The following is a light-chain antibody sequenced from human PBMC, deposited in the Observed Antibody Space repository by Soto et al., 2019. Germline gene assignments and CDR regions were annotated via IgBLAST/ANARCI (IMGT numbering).Light chain of an antibody. CDR2: VGTGGIVR. J-gene: IGLJ1*01. CDR1: SGYSKYK. Sequence: QSVLTQPPSASASLGASVTLTCTLSSGYSKYKVDWYQQRPGKGPRFVMRVGTGGIVRSKGDGIPDRFSVLGSGLNRYLTIKNIQEEDESDYHCGADHGSGSNFVYVFGTGTKLTVL. V-gene: IGLV9-49*01. CDR3: GADHGSGSNFVYV.